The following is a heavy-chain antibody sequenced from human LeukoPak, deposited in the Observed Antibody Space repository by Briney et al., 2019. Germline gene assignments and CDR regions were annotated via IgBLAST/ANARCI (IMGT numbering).Heavy chain of an antibody. CDR3: AQGSGQYYEY. D-gene: IGHD3-22*01. CDR2: IKSKTAGGTT. Sequence: GGSLRLSCAVSGLTLSNVWMNWVRQAPGKGLEWVGRIKSKTAGGTTDFAAPVKGRFSISRGDSQNMLYLQMNSLTSEDSAVYYCAQGSGQYYEYWGQGTLVTVSS. J-gene: IGHJ4*02. V-gene: IGHV3-15*07. CDR1: GLTLSNVW.